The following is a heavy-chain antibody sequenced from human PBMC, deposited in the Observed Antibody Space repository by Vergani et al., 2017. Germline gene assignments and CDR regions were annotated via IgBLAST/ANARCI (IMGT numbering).Heavy chain of an antibody. D-gene: IGHD3-9*01. CDR1: GFTFSSYG. CDR3: AKRDRYYDILTGYYNYGMDV. J-gene: IGHJ6*02. CDR2: IRYDGSNK. Sequence: QVQLVESGGGVVQPGGSLRLSCAASGFTFSSYGMHWVRQAPGTGLEWVAFIRYDGSNKYYADSLKGRFTISRDNSKNTLYLQMNSLRAEDTAVYYCAKRDRYYDILTGYYNYGMDVWGQGTTVTVSS. V-gene: IGHV3-30*02.